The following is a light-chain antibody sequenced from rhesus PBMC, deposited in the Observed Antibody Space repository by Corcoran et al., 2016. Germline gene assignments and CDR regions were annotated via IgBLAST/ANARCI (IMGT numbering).Light chain of an antibody. CDR2: ASS. CDR3: LPAYDTPYI. Sequence: DIQMTQSPSSLSASVGDRVTINCTASQVLGYYLSWYQQKPGKPPRFLIYASSTLENGVPSRFSGTGSGTEFTLTISSLQLKGFTTYYCLPAYDTPYIFGQGTKVDI. V-gene: IGKV1-36*02. J-gene: IGKJ2*01. CDR1: QVLGYY.